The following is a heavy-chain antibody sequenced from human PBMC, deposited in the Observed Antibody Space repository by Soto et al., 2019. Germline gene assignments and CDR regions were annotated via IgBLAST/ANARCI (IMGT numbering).Heavy chain of an antibody. CDR1: GDSVNSENSY. J-gene: IGHJ4*02. Sequence: KPSETLSLTCTVSGDSVNSENSYWNGIRRAPGKGPEWIGYIYYNGGANYNPSLKSRATILLDTSTNQFSLTLTSVTAADTAVYYCARDGGQGRGVIGHYWGRGILVTVSS. D-gene: IGHD3-16*02. CDR2: IYYNGGA. CDR3: ARDGGQGRGVIGHY. V-gene: IGHV4-61*01.